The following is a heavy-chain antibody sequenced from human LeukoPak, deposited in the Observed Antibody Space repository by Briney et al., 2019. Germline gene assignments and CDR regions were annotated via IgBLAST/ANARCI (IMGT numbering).Heavy chain of an antibody. CDR1: GGSFSGYF. V-gene: IGHV4-34*01. CDR2: INHSGST. CDR3: ARRAYYYGSGTHPFDP. Sequence: SETLSLTCAVYGGSFSGYFWSWIRQPPGKGLEWIGEINHSGSTNYNPSLKSRVTISVDTSKNQFSLKLSSVTAADTAVYYCARRAYYYGSGTHPFDPWGQGTLVTVSS. D-gene: IGHD3-10*01. J-gene: IGHJ5*02.